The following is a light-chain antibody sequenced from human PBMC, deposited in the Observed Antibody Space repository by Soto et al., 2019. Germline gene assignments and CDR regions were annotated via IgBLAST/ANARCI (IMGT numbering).Light chain of an antibody. Sequence: EIVMTQSPATLSVSPGERVTLSCRASQSVSSSLAWYQQKPGQAPRLLIYGASTRATSIPARFSGSGSGTEFTLTISSLQSEDFAVYYCQQYNNWPPFTFGPGTRLDIK. V-gene: IGKV3-15*01. J-gene: IGKJ3*01. CDR1: QSVSSS. CDR3: QQYNNWPPFT. CDR2: GAS.